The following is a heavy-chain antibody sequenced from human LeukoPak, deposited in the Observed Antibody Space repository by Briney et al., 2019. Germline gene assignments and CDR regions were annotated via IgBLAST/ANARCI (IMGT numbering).Heavy chain of an antibody. Sequence: PSETLSLTCTVSGGSVSSSTYYWSWIRQPPGMGLEWIGYVSDSGSTNYNPSLKSRVSISVDTSKNQFSLKLSSVTAADTAVYYCARHSGYSSSWYYDYWGQGTLVTVSS. CDR3: ARHSGYSSSWYYDY. J-gene: IGHJ4*02. CDR1: GGSVSSSTYY. CDR2: VSDSGST. D-gene: IGHD6-13*01. V-gene: IGHV4-61*01.